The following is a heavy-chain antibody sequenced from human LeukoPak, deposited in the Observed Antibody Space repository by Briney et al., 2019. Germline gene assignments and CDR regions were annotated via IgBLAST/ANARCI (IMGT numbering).Heavy chain of an antibody. CDR3: ARGCSSTSSLDY. CDR2: MNPNSGNT. CDR1: GYTFTSYD. V-gene: IGHV1-8*01. D-gene: IGHD2-2*01. J-gene: IGHJ4*02. Sequence: APVKVSCKASGYTFTSYDINWVRQATGQGLEWMGWMNPNSGNTGYAQKFQGRVTMTRNTSISTAYMELSSLRSEDTAVYYCARGCSSTSSLDYWGQGTLVTVSS.